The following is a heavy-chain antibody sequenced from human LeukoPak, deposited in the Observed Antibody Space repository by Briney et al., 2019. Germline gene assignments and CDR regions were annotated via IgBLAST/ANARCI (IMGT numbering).Heavy chain of an antibody. J-gene: IGHJ4*02. CDR1: GFTFSNYW. D-gene: IGHD3-16*02. Sequence: PGGSLRLSCVVSGFTFSNYWMDWVRQAPGKGLEWVAFIGQDGRETNYAGSVKGRFTISRDNAKKLLYLQMNNLRVEDTAVYYCATRGDLSWFGALRHWSQGTVVTVSS. CDR3: ATRGDLSWFGALRH. CDR2: IGQDGRET. V-gene: IGHV3-7*01.